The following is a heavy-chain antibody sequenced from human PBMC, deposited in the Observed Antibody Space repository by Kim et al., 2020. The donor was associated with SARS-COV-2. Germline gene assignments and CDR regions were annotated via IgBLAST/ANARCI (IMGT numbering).Heavy chain of an antibody. Sequence: SETLSLTCTVSGGSISSSRYYWGWIRQPPGKGLEWLGSIYYSGSTYYNPSLKSRVTISVDTSKNQFSLKLRSVTAADTAAYYCARNRYCSSTSCYANWF. V-gene: IGHV4-39*07. J-gene: IGHJ5*01. CDR3: ARNRYCSSTSCYANWF. CDR2: IYYSGST. D-gene: IGHD2-2*01. CDR1: GGSISSSRYY.